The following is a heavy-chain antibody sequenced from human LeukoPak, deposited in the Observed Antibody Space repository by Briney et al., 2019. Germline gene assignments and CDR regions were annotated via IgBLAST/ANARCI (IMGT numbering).Heavy chain of an antibody. CDR2: IYYSGSA. V-gene: IGHV4-30-4*01. Sequence: SETLSLTCTVSGGSISSGNYYWSWIRQPPGKGLEWIEYIYYSGSAYYNPSLKSRVTISVDTSKNQFSLKLSSVTAADTAVYYCARGATPGNTIFGVVSPPPFDYWGQGTLVTVSS. CDR1: GGSISSGNYY. CDR3: ARGATPGNTIFGVVSPPPFDY. J-gene: IGHJ4*02. D-gene: IGHD3-3*01.